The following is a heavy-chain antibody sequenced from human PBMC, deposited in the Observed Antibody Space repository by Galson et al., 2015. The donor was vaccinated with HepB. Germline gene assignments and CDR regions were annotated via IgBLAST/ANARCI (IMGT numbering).Heavy chain of an antibody. V-gene: IGHV3-30*18. Sequence: SLRLSCAASGFTFSSYGMHWVRQAPGKGLEWVAVISYDGSNKYYADSVKGRFTISRDNSKNTLYLQMNSLRAEDTAVYYCAKDHRSSPPGWYFDLWGRGTLVTVSS. CDR1: GFTFSSYG. CDR2: ISYDGSNK. CDR3: AKDHRSSPPGWYFDL. J-gene: IGHJ2*01. D-gene: IGHD1-14*01.